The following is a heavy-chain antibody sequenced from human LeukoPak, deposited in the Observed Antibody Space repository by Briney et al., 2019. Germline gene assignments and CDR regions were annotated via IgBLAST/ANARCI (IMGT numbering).Heavy chain of an antibody. J-gene: IGHJ6*02. V-gene: IGHV3-53*01. CDR2: IYSGGST. D-gene: IGHD1-14*01. CDR1: GFTVSSNY. CDR3: ASGMGPYYYYGMDV. Sequence: GESLRLSCAASGFTVSSNYMSWVRQAPGKGLEWVSVIYSGGSTYYADSVKDRFTISRDNSKNTLYLQMNSLRAEDTAVYYCASGMGPYYYYGMDVWGQGTTVTVSS.